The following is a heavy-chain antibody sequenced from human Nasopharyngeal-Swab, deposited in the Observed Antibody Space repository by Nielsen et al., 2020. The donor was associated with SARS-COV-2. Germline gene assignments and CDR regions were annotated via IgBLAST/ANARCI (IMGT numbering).Heavy chain of an antibody. CDR2: IYYSGTT. J-gene: IGHJ6*03. V-gene: IGHV4-59*01. Sequence: GSLRLSCTISGGSISSFFLSWIRQPPGKGLEWIAYIYYSGTTNYNPSLRSRVSISGDTSKTQFSLNVSSVTAADTAVYYCARGGIALAGQSQYSLYHYLDGWGKGTTVTVSS. CDR3: ARGGIALAGQSQYSLYHYLDG. D-gene: IGHD6-13*01. CDR1: GGSISSFF.